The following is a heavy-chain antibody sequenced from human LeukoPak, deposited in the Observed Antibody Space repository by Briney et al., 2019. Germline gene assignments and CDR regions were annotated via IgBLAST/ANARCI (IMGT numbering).Heavy chain of an antibody. J-gene: IGHJ4*02. Sequence: PGGSLRLSCAASGFTFDDYAMHWVRQAPGKGLEWVSGISWNSGSIGYADSVKGRFTISRDNAKNSLYLQMNSLRAEDTAVYYCAGPTYDFWSGRQGYFDYWGQGTLVTVSS. CDR2: ISWNSGSI. CDR1: GFTFDDYA. D-gene: IGHD3-3*01. V-gene: IGHV3-9*01. CDR3: AGPTYDFWSGRQGYFDY.